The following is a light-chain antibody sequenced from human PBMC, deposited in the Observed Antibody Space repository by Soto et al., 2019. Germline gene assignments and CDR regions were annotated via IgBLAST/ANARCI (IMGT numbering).Light chain of an antibody. J-gene: IGLJ2*01. CDR1: SSNIGTYT. CDR3: APWDDSLNGPV. V-gene: IGLV1-44*01. CDR2: SNH. Sequence: QSVLTQPPSASGTPGQRVTISCSGSSSNIGTYTVDWYQQVPGTAPKLLIYSNHQRPSGVPDRFSGSRSGTSASLAISGLQSEDEADYYCAPWDDSLNGPVFGGGTKLTVL.